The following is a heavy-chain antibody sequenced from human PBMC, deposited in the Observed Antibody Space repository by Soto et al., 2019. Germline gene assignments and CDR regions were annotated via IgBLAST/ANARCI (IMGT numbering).Heavy chain of an antibody. J-gene: IGHJ6*01. V-gene: IGHV3-9*01. CDR2: ISWNSKSK. CDR1: GFMFADYA. Sequence: ESGGTLVQPGRSLRLSCATSGFMFADYAMHWVRQAPGKGLEWVSGISWNSKSKDYADAVRGRFTISRDNAKKSLYLQMNTLRAEDTALYYCAKDIASSGRAYYAMDVWGQGTTVTVSS. D-gene: IGHD3-22*01. CDR3: AKDIASSGRAYYAMDV.